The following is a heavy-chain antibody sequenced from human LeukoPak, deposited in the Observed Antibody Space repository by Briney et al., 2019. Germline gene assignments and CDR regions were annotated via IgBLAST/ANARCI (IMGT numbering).Heavy chain of an antibody. J-gene: IGHJ5*01. V-gene: IGHV1-8*01. CDR3: AIFSRLGSYWAWFES. CDR2: MNPENGNT. CDR1: GYTFTSYD. D-gene: IGHD3-10*01. Sequence: GASVKVSCKASGYTFTSYDINWVRRATGQGLEWMGWMNPENGNTGYAQKVQGRVTMTSDTSTSTAYMELSSLRSEDTAVSYCAIFSRLGSYWAWFESRGQGTLVTVSS.